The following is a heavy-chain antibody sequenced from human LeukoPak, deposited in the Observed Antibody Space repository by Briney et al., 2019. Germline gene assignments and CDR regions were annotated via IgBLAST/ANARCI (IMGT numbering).Heavy chain of an antibody. V-gene: IGHV1-69*05. Sequence: ASVKVSCKASGGTFSSYAISWVRQAPGQGLEWMGGIIPIFGTANYAQKFQGRVTITTDESTSTAYMELSSLRSEDTAVYYCARYYYDSSGYVYPAHWLDPWGQGTLVTVSS. D-gene: IGHD3-22*01. CDR3: ARYYYDSSGYVYPAHWLDP. CDR2: IIPIFGTA. CDR1: GGTFSSYA. J-gene: IGHJ5*02.